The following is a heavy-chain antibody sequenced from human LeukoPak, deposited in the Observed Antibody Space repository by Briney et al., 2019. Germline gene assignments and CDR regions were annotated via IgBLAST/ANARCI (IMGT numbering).Heavy chain of an antibody. D-gene: IGHD2/OR15-2a*01. J-gene: IGHJ4*02. Sequence: GGSLRLSCAASGFTFSNYAMRWVRQAPGKGLEWVSGISGSGDSTYYADSVKGRFTISRDNSKNTLYLQMNSLRAEDTAVYYCATGYDGNYFLFDCWGQGTLVTVSS. CDR2: ISGSGDST. CDR1: GFTFSNYA. V-gene: IGHV3-23*01. CDR3: ATGYDGNYFLFDC.